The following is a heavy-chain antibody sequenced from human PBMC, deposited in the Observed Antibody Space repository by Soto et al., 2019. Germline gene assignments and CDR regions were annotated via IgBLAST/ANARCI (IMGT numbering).Heavy chain of an antibody. J-gene: IGHJ5*02. CDR2: IYYSGST. D-gene: IGHD3-3*02. Sequence: TLSLTCTVSGCSISSSSYYWGWIRQPPGKGLEWIGSIYYSGSTYYNPSLKSRVTISVDTSKNQFSLKLSSVTAADTAVYYCASPKIAFYNWFDPWGQGTLVTVSS. CDR3: ASPKIAFYNWFDP. CDR1: GCSISSSSYY. V-gene: IGHV4-39*01.